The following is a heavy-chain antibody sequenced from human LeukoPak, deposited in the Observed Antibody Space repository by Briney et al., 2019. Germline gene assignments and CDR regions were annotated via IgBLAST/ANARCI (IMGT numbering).Heavy chain of an antibody. CDR3: ATYLRFAEPPAF. J-gene: IGHJ4*02. CDR2: FYYGGST. Sequence: SETLSLTCAVYGGSFSGYYWSWIRQPPGKGLEWIGSFYYGGSTYYNPSLTSRVTMSVDTSKNQFSLKLNSVTAADTAVYYCATYLRFAEPPAFWGQGTLVTVPS. V-gene: IGHV4-34*01. CDR1: GGSFSGYY. D-gene: IGHD5/OR15-5a*01.